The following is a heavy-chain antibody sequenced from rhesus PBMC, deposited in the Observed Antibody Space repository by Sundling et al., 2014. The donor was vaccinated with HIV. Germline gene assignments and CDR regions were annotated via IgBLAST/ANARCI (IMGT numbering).Heavy chain of an antibody. CDR3: ASSYCTGRGCYPDY. J-gene: IGHJ4*01. CDR2: VNTGSGSTT. D-gene: IGHD2-21*01. Sequence: EVQLVESGGGLVQPGGSLRLSCVASGFTFSDHSMDWVRQAPGKGLEWVSSVNTGSGSTTLYPDSVKGRFTISRDFAKNTVYLQMNSLRAEDTAVYYCASSYCTGRGCYPDYWGQGVLVTVSS. CDR1: GFTFSDHS. V-gene: IGHV3-110*02.